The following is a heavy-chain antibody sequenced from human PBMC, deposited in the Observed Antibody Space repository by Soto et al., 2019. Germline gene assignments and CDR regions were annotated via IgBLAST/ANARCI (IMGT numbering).Heavy chain of an antibody. CDR2: INHSGST. CDR1: GGSFSGYY. J-gene: IGHJ3*02. D-gene: IGHD3-3*01. Sequence: LSLTCALYGGSFSGYYWSWIRQPPGKGLEWIGEINHSGSTNYNPSLKSRVTISVDTSKNQFSLKLSSVTAADTAVYYCARGPLDFWSGYYRIRGCAFDIWGQGTMVTV. V-gene: IGHV4-34*01. CDR3: ARGPLDFWSGYYRIRGCAFDI.